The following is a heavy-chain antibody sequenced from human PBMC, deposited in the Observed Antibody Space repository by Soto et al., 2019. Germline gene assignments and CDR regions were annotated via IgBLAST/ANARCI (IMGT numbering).Heavy chain of an antibody. V-gene: IGHV4-30-4*01. D-gene: IGHD7-27*01. CDR1: GGSIRSDDYC. CDR3: ARGPSGDKVHY. Sequence: PSETLSLTCTVSGGSIRSDDYCWSWIRQPPDKGLEWIGHIYTGGNTYSSPSFKSRITISVDTSETQFSLKLSSVTAADTAVYFCARGPSGDKVHYWGQGTLVTVSS. J-gene: IGHJ4*02. CDR2: IYTGGNT.